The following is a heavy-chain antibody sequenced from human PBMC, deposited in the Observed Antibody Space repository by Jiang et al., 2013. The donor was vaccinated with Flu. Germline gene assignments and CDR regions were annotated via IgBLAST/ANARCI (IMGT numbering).Heavy chain of an antibody. CDR3: ARDDSSSWSYRYYFDY. CDR2: IIPILGIA. Sequence: SGGTFSSYAISWVRQAPGQGLEWMGRIIPILGIANYAQKFQGRVTITADKSTSTAYMELSSLRSEDTAVYYCARDDSSSWSYRYYFDYWGQGTLVTVSS. V-gene: IGHV1-69*04. CDR1: GGTFSSYA. J-gene: IGHJ4*02. D-gene: IGHD6-13*01.